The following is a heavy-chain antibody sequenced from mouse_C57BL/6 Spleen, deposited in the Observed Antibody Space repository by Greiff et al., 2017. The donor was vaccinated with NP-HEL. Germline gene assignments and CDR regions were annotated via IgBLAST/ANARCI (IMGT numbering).Heavy chain of an antibody. V-gene: IGHV5-4*01. Sequence: EVQVVESGGGLVKPGGSLKLSCAASGFTFSSYAMSWVRQTPEKRLEWVATISDGGSYTYYPDNVKGRFTISRDNAKNNLYLQMSNLKSEDTAMYDCARDCKVGRWYFDGWGTGTTVTVSS. J-gene: IGHJ1*03. CDR2: ISDGGSYT. CDR1: GFTFSSYA. CDR3: ARDCKVGRWYFDG. D-gene: IGHD1-3*01.